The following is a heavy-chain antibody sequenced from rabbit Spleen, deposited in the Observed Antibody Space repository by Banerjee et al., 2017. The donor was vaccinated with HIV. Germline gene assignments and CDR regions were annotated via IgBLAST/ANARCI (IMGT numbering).Heavy chain of an antibody. J-gene: IGHJ6*01. CDR2: IYIGSGGAS. D-gene: IGHD6-1*01. V-gene: IGHV1S45*01. CDR1: GFSFSNSNW. Sequence: QEQLVESGGGLVQPEGSLTLTCTASGFSFSNSNWICWVRQAPGKGLEWIACIYIGSGGASYYASWAKGRFTISRTSPTAVALQMTSLTAADTATYFCARGIPYGYAGDAYPPYAMDLWGQGTLVTVS. CDR3: ARGIPYGYAGDAYPPYAMDL.